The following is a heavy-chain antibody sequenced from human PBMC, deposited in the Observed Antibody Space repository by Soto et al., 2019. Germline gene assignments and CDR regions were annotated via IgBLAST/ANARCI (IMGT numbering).Heavy chain of an antibody. J-gene: IGHJ6*02. CDR2: IVVGSGNT. V-gene: IGHV1-58*01. Sequence: GASVKVSCKASGFTFSSSAVQWVRQARGQRLEWIGWIVVGSGNTNYAQKFQERVTITRDMSTSTAYMELSSLRSEDTAVYYCAAAVVTPHYYYGMDVWGQGTTVTVSS. CDR1: GFTFSSSA. D-gene: IGHD2-21*02. CDR3: AAAVVTPHYYYGMDV.